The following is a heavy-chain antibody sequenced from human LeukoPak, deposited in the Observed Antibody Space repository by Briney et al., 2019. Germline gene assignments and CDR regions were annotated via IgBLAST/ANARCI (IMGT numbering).Heavy chain of an antibody. CDR3: ARDLSYPGAIDY. V-gene: IGHV3-21*01. CDR2: ISSSSSYI. D-gene: IGHD3-10*01. J-gene: IGHJ4*02. CDR1: GFTFSSYS. Sequence: PGGSLRLSCAASGFTFSSYSMNWVRQAPGKGLEWVSSISSSSSYIYYADSVKGRFTISRDNAKNSLYLQMNSLRAEDTAGYYCARDLSYPGAIDYWGQGTLVTVSS.